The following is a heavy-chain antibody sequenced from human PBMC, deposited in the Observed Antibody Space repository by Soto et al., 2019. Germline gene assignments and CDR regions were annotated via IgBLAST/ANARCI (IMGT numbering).Heavy chain of an antibody. CDR2: IIPIFGTA. V-gene: IGHV1-69*13. J-gene: IGHJ3*02. Sequence: SGKVSCKASGGTFSSYAISWVRQAPGQGLEWMGGIIPIFGTANYAQKFQGRVTITADESTSTAYMELSSLRSEDTAVYYCEYTYYYDSSGSHDAFDIWGQGTMVTVSS. D-gene: IGHD3-22*01. CDR1: GGTFSSYA. CDR3: EYTYYYDSSGSHDAFDI.